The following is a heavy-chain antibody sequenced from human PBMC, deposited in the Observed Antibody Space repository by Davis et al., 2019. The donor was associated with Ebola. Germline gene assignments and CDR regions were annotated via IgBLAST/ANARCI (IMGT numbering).Heavy chain of an antibody. CDR1: GFTFSSYW. D-gene: IGHD3-22*01. CDR2: IKQDGSEK. Sequence: PGGSLRLSCAASGFTFSSYWMSWVRQAPGKGLEWVANIKQDGSEKFYVDSVKGRFTISRDNAQNSLYLQMNSLRTEDTAVYYCASNGNDYYDSTLFDYWGQGTLVTASS. J-gene: IGHJ4*02. CDR3: ASNGNDYYDSTLFDY. V-gene: IGHV3-7*01.